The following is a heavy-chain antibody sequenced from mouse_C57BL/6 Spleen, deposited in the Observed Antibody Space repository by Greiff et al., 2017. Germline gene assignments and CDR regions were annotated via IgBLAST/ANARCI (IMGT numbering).Heavy chain of an antibody. J-gene: IGHJ4*01. CDR2: INPSNGGT. Sequence: QVHVKQPGTELVKPGASVKLSCKASGYTFTSYWMHWVKQRPGQGLEWIGNINPSNGGTNYNEKFKSKATLTVDKSSSTAYMQLSSLTSEDSAVYYCARSPFITTYYAMDYWGQGTSVTVSS. CDR3: ARSPFITTYYAMDY. CDR1: GYTFTSYW. D-gene: IGHD1-1*01. V-gene: IGHV1-53*01.